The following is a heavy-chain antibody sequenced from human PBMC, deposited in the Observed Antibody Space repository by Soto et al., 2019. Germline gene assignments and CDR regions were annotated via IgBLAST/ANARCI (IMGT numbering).Heavy chain of an antibody. CDR3: ARSPSAGYCSGLLRN. V-gene: IGHV4-34*01. D-gene: IGHD6-19*01. J-gene: IGHJ4*02. CDR2: INHSGST. CDR1: GGSFSGYY. Sequence: QVQLQQWGAGLLKPSETLSLTCAVYGGSFSGYYWSWIRQPPGKGLEWIGEINHSGSTNYNPSLKGRVTISVDTSKNQFSLKLSSVTAADKAVYYCARSPSAGYCSGLLRNWGQGTLVTVSS.